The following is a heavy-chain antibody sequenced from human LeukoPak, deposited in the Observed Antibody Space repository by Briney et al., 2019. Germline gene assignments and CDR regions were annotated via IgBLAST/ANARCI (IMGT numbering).Heavy chain of an antibody. CDR2: IIPIFGTA. V-gene: IGHV1-69*13. D-gene: IGHD6-6*01. J-gene: IGHJ6*03. Sequence: ASVKVSCKASGGTFSSYAISWVRQAPGQGLEWMGGIIPIFGTANYAQKFQGRVTITADESTSTAYMELSSLRSEDTAVYYCAREYSSSSRAIYYYYMDVWGKGTTVTVSS. CDR3: AREYSSSSRAIYYYYMDV. CDR1: GGTFSSYA.